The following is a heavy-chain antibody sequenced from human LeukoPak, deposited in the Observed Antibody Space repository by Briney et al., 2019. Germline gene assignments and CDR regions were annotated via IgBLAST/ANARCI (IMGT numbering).Heavy chain of an antibody. J-gene: IGHJ3*02. CDR1: GFTFSDYY. D-gene: IGHD3-9*01. CDR2: ISSSGSTI. Sequence: QTGGSLRLSCAAPGFTFSDYYMSWIRQAPGKGLEWVSYISSSGSTIYYADSVKGRFTISRDNAKNSLYLQMNSLRAEDTAVYYCARVPDILTGYPLLGAFDIWGQGTMVTVSS. CDR3: ARVPDILTGYPLLGAFDI. V-gene: IGHV3-11*04.